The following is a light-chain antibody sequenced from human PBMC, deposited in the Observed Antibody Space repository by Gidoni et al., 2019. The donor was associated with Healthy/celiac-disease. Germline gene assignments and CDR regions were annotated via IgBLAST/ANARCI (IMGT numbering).Light chain of an antibody. J-gene: IGKJ3*01. CDR3: MQALQTPFN. CDR1: QSLLHSNGYNY. CDR2: LGS. V-gene: IGKV2-28*01. Sequence: DIVMTQSPLSLPVTPGEPASISCRSSQSLLHSNGYNYLDWYLQKPGQSPQLLIYLGSNRASGVPDRFSGSGSGTDFTLKISRVEAEDVGVYYCMQALQTPFNFXPXTKVDIK.